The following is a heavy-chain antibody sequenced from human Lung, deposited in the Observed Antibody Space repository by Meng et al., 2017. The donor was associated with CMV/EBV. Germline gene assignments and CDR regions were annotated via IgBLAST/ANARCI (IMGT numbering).Heavy chain of an antibody. V-gene: IGHV4-34*01. D-gene: IGHD4-17*01. CDR2: INHSGST. Sequence: SGYYWNWIRRPPGKWLEWIGQINHSGSTNYSPSLKSRVTISVDTSKNQFSLKLSSVTAADTAVYFCARAAAPSYADSHLTVSLTLDYWGQGTLVTVSS. J-gene: IGHJ4*02. CDR1: SGYY. CDR3: ARAAAPSYADSHLTVSLTLDY.